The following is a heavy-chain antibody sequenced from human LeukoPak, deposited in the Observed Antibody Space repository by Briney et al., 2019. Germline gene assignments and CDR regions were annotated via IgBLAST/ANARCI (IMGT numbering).Heavy chain of an antibody. D-gene: IGHD2-15*01. CDR2: ISSSSSTI. CDR1: GITFRSDS. CDR3: ARTEYCSGGTCYSPY. Sequence: GGSLRLSCAASGITFRSDSMNWVRQAPGKGLEWISYISSSSSTIYYADSVKGRFTISRDNARNSLYLQMNSLRADDTAVYHCARTEYCSGGTCYSPYWGQGTLVTVSS. V-gene: IGHV3-48*04. J-gene: IGHJ4*02.